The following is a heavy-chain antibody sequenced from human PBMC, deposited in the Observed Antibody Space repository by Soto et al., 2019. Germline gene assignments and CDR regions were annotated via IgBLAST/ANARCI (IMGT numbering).Heavy chain of an antibody. J-gene: IGHJ4*02. D-gene: IGHD7-27*01. CDR2: IYHSGST. CDR3: ARVRPNWGGGQIFDY. Sequence: QVQLQESGPGLVKPSGTLSLTCAVSGGSISSSNWWSWVRQPPGTGLEWIGEIYHSGSTNYNPSLKSRVTISVDKSKNQFSLKLSAVPAAAPAVYFCARVRPNWGGGQIFDYWGQGTLVTVSS. CDR1: GGSISSSNW. V-gene: IGHV4-4*02.